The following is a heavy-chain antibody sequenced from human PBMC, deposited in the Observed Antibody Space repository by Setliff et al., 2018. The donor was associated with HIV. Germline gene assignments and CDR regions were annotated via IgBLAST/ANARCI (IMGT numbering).Heavy chain of an antibody. Sequence: PSETLSLTCTVSGGSIDSYYCTWIRHSPGKGLEWIGYMHSSGRTNFNASLQSRVTMSVDTSKNQYSLKLSSVTAAGTAVYYCARFCAYGSCPDVWGKGTTVTVSS. CDR1: GGSIDSYY. V-gene: IGHV4-59*08. D-gene: IGHD2-15*01. J-gene: IGHJ6*04. CDR3: ARFCAYGSCPDV. CDR2: MHSSGRT.